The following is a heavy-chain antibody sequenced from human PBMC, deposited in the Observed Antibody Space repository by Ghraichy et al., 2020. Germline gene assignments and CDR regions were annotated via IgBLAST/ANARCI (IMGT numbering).Heavy chain of an antibody. V-gene: IGHV3-7*01. J-gene: IGHJ4*02. CDR2: INPDGGIK. CDR1: GFTFSLSW. D-gene: IGHD7-27*01. Sequence: GGSLRLSCAASGFTFSLSWMCWVRQTPEKGLEWVVDINPDGGIKDYVDSVKGRFTISRDNARNSLYLQMNSLRTEDTGVYYCARDRNWGAHDYWGQGTLVTVSS. CDR3: ARDRNWGAHDY.